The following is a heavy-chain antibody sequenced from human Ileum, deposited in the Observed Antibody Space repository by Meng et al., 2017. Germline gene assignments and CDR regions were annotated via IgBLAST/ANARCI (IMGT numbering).Heavy chain of an antibody. CDR2: IKGDGSSK. V-gene: IGHV3-74*01. D-gene: IGHD1-1*01. CDR1: GFTFSCYW. CDR3: ARDFADGHYNVDFDY. J-gene: IGHJ4*02. Sequence: LVESGGGFVQPGGFRRLSCAASGFTFSCYWMHGVRQAPGKGLVWVSRIKGDGSSKDYVDSVKGRFTISRDNAKNTLYLHLNSLRAEDTAVYYCARDFADGHYNVDFDYWGQGTLVTVSS.